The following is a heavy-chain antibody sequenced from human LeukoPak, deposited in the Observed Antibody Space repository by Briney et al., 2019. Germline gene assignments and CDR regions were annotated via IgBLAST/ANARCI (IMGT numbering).Heavy chain of an antibody. CDR3: ARDPLRSSFDL. D-gene: IGHD1-26*01. J-gene: IGHJ4*02. V-gene: IGHV4-4*07. CDR1: GGSISANH. CDR2: LHISGNT. Sequence: PSETLSLTCTVSGGSISANHWVWIRQPAGKGLEWIGRLHISGNTNYNPLLKSRVTISLDTSKNQFSLRMTSATAADTAVYFCARDPLRSSFDLWGQGILVSVSS.